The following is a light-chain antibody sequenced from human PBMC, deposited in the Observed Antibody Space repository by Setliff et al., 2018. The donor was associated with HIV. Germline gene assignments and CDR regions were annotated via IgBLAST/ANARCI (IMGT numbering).Light chain of an antibody. Sequence: ALAQPASVSGSPGQSITISCTGSRSDIGAYSYVSWYQQHPGKAPKLIIYEVRNRPSGVSNRFSGSKSGNTASLTISGLQAEDEGDYYCSSYAITNTLPFGTGTKV. J-gene: IGLJ1*01. CDR3: SSYAITNTLP. CDR2: EVR. CDR1: RSDIGAYSY. V-gene: IGLV2-14*01.